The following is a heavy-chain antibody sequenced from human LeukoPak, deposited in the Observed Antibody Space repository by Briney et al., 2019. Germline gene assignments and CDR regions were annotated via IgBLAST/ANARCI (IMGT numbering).Heavy chain of an antibody. CDR2: IKTDGSEK. J-gene: IGHJ1*01. D-gene: IGHD3-22*01. Sequence: GGSLRLSCAASGFTFSDYWMGWVRQAPGKGLQWVANIKTDGSEKYYVDSVKGRFTISRDNAKNSLYLQMNSLRAEDTAVYYCATYSSLNRREFQYWGQGTLLTVSS. CDR1: GFTFSDYW. V-gene: IGHV3-7*01. CDR3: ATYSSLNRREFQY.